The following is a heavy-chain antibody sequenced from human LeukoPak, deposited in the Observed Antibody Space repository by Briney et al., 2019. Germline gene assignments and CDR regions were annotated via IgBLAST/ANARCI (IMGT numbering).Heavy chain of an antibody. D-gene: IGHD2-2*01. CDR2: ISGSGGST. J-gene: IGHJ4*02. CDR3: AKQSPLGYCSSTSCYASDY. V-gene: IGHV3-23*01. Sequence: GGSLRLSCAASGFTFSSYAMSWVRQAPGKGLEWVSAISGSGGSTYYADSVEGRFTISRDNSKNTLYLQMNSPRAEDTAVYYCAKQSPLGYCSSTSCYASDYWGQGTLVTVSS. CDR1: GFTFSSYA.